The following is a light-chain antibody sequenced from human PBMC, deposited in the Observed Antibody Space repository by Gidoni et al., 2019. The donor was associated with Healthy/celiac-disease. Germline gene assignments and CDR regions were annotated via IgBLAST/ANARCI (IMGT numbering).Light chain of an antibody. CDR3: QQSDNTPIT. J-gene: IGKJ2*01. Sequence: DIQLTQSPSSLSASVGDRVTITCQASQCISSYLNWYQQKPGKAPKLLIYAASILESGVPSRFSGSGSGTDFTLTISSLQPEDIATYYCQQSDNTPITFGQGTKLEIK. V-gene: IGKV1-39*01. CDR2: AAS. CDR1: QCISSY.